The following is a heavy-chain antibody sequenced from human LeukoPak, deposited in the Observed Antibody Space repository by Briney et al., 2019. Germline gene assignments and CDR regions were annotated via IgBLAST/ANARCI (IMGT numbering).Heavy chain of an antibody. D-gene: IGHD3-22*01. CDR1: GYTLTELS. CDR3: ATGGYDSSGLYFDY. V-gene: IGHV1-24*01. Sequence: ASVKVSCKVSGYTLTELSMHWVRQAPGKGLEWTGDFDPEDGETIYAQKFQGRVTMTEDTSTDTAYMELSSLRSEDTAVYYCATGGYDSSGLYFDYWGQGTLVTVSS. CDR2: FDPEDGET. J-gene: IGHJ4*02.